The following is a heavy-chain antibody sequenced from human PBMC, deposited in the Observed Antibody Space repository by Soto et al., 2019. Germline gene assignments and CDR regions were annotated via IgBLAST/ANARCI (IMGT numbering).Heavy chain of an antibody. Sequence: GESLKISCKGSGYIFTTYWIAWVRQMPGKGLEWMGIIFPFDSDTRYSPSFQGQVIISADKSITTAYLQWRGLKASDTAIYYCARHQRPGDPFDYWGQGTLVTVSS. J-gene: IGHJ4*02. CDR2: IFPFDSDT. V-gene: IGHV5-51*01. CDR1: GYIFTTYW. D-gene: IGHD2-21*02. CDR3: ARHQRPGDPFDY.